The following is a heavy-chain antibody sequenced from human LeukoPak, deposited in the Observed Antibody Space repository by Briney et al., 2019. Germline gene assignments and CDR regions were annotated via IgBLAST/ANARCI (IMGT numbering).Heavy chain of an antibody. CDR2: INWNGDSR. CDR3: ARNSGSYFSGTNGQFDY. V-gene: IGHV3-20*04. CDR1: EFNFDDYG. Sequence: PGGSLRLSCAGSEFNFDDYGMTWVRQAPGKGLEWVSGINWNGDSRRYADSVKGRFTISRDNAKTSLYLQMNSLRAEDTALYFCARNSGSYFSGTNGQFDYWGQGTLVTVSS. J-gene: IGHJ4*02. D-gene: IGHD1-26*01.